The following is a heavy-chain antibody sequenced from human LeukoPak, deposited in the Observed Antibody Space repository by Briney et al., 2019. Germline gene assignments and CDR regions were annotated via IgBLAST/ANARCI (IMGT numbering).Heavy chain of an antibody. Sequence: SETLSLTCTVSGGSISTHYWIWIRQPPGKGLEWIGYIYYTGSTNYNPSLKSRVTMAIDTSKNQFSLELNFVSAADTAVYYCARAQYASGSFFDYWGQGTLATVSS. J-gene: IGHJ4*02. CDR2: IYYTGST. V-gene: IGHV4-59*11. CDR3: ARAQYASGSFFDY. D-gene: IGHD3-10*01. CDR1: GGSISTHY.